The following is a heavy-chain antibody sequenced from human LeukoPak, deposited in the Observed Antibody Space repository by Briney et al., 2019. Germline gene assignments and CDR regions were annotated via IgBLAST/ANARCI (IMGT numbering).Heavy chain of an antibody. CDR1: GFTFSSYS. J-gene: IGHJ4*02. Sequence: KSGGSLRLSCAASGFTFSSYSMNWVRQAPGKGLEWVSSISSSSSYIYYADSVKGRFTISRDNAKNSLYLQMNSLRAEDTAVYYCARDPSRITMVRGVIFWGQGTLVTASS. D-gene: IGHD3-10*01. V-gene: IGHV3-21*01. CDR2: ISSSSSYI. CDR3: ARDPSRITMVRGVIF.